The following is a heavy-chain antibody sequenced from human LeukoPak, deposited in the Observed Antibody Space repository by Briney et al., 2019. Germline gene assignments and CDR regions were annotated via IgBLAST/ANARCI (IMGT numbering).Heavy chain of an antibody. D-gene: IGHD2-8*01. CDR2: IYSDDRT. Sequence: GGSLRLSCAASGFTASSNYMSWVRQAPGKRLEWVSVIYSDDRTYYADSVKGRFTISRHTSKKTLYLQMNSLRAEDTAVYYCAREVMAKRRAFDIWGQGTVVTVSS. V-gene: IGHV3-53*04. CDR3: AREVMAKRRAFDI. CDR1: GFTASSNY. J-gene: IGHJ3*02.